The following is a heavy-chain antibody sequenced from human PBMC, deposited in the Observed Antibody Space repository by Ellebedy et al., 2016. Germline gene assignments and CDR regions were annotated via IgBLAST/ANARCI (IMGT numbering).Heavy chain of an antibody. J-gene: IGHJ5*02. CDR3: SRVDGVWYETHRGEFEP. V-gene: IGHV4-34*01. CDR2: IKLGRSP. D-gene: IGHD2-8*01. CDR1: GGSLRGYY. Sequence: SQTLSLTCXPSGGSLRGYYWSWIRQSPGKGLECIGEIKLGRSPKYNPSLKSRANISVDTSNNHFSLTLNSVTAADTAVYYCSRVDGVWYETHRGEFEPWGQGTLVTVSS.